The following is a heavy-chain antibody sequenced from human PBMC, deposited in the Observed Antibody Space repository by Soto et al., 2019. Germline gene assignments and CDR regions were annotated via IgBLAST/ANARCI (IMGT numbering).Heavy chain of an antibody. J-gene: IGHJ5*02. V-gene: IGHV3-33*06. CDR2: IWYDGSNK. CDR3: AKDMIAVAGTNWFDP. Sequence: GGSLRLSCAASGFTFSSYGMHWVRQAPGKGLEWVAVIWYDGSNKYYADSVKGRFTISRDNSKNTLYLQMNSLRAEDTAVYYCAKDMIAVAGTNWFDPWGQGTLVTVSS. CDR1: GFTFSSYG. D-gene: IGHD6-19*01.